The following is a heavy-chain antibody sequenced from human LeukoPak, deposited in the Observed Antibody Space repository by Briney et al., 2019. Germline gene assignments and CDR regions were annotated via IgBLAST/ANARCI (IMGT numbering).Heavy chain of an antibody. CDR3: ATGDGYYFDY. D-gene: IGHD3-10*01. J-gene: IGHJ4*02. V-gene: IGHV3-7*01. Sequence: GGSLRLSCAASGFTFSNYWMSWVRQAPGKGLEWVANIKQDGSEKYYVDSVKGRFTISRDNAKNSLYLQMNSLRAEDTAVYYCATGDGYYFDYWGQGTLVTVSS. CDR2: IKQDGSEK. CDR1: GFTFSNYW.